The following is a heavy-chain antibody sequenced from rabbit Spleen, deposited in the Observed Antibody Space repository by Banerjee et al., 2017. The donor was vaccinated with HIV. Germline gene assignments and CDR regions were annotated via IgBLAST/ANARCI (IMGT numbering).Heavy chain of an antibody. Sequence: QEQLVESGGGLVKPEGSLTLTCKASGFSFSDRDVMCWVRQAPGKGLEWIACINTYTAKGVYATWAKGRFTVSRTSSSTVTLQMTSLTAADTATYFCARDTSSSFSSYGMDLWGPGTLVTVS. CDR3: ARDTSSSFSSYGMDL. V-gene: IGHV1S45*01. J-gene: IGHJ6*01. D-gene: IGHD1-1*01. CDR1: GFSFSDRDV. CDR2: INTYTAKG.